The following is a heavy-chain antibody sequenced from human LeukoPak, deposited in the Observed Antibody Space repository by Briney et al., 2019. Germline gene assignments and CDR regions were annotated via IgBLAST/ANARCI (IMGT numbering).Heavy chain of an antibody. D-gene: IGHD4-23*01. CDR3: AREGVGGLPFDF. J-gene: IGHJ4*02. CDR1: GYSFSGYY. V-gene: IGHV1-2*02. CDR2: INPNTGVR. Sequence: ASVKVSCKASGYSFSGYYIHWVRQAPGQGLEWMGWINPNTGVRKSTQKFQGRVTMTGDTSITTAYMELIRLRSDDTAIYYCAREGVGGLPFDFWGQGTLVTVSS.